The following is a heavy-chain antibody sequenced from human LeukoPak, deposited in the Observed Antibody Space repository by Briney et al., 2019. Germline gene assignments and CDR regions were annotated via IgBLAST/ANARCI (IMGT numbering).Heavy chain of an antibody. D-gene: IGHD2-15*01. CDR3: ARGIVVVVAPYYYYMDV. CDR2: IKQDGSEK. CDR1: GFTFSSYW. V-gene: IGHV3-7*01. Sequence: GGSLRLSCAASGFTFSSYWMSWVRQAPGKGLEWVANIKQDGSEKYYVDSVKGRFTISRDNAKNSLYLQMNSLRAEDTAVYYCARGIVVVVAPYYYYMDVWGKGTTVTVSS. J-gene: IGHJ6*03.